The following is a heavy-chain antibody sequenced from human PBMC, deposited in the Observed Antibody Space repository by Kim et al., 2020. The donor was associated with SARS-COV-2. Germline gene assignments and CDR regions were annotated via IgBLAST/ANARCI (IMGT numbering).Heavy chain of an antibody. CDR3: ARERAGSSWYPPDY. V-gene: IGHV4-39*02. J-gene: IGHJ4*02. Sequence: SETLSLTCTVSGGSISSSSYYWGWIRQPPGKGLEWIGTIYYSGSTYYNPSLKSRVTISVDTSKNQFSLKLTSVTAADTAGYYCARERAGSSWYPPDYWGQGTLLTVSS. CDR2: IYYSGST. CDR1: GGSISSSSYY. D-gene: IGHD6-13*01.